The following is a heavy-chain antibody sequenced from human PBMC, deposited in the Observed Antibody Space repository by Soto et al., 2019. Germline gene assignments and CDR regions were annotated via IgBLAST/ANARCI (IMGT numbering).Heavy chain of an antibody. J-gene: IGHJ6*03. CDR2: ISSSSSYI. D-gene: IGHD3-10*01. CDR1: GFTFSSYS. V-gene: IGHV3-21*01. Sequence: GGSLILSCAASGFTFSSYSMNWVRQAPGKGLEWVSSISSSSSYIYYADSVKGRFTISRDNAKNSLYLQMNSLRAEDTAVYYCAREVTMVRGVIITNYYYYMDVWGKGTTVTVSS. CDR3: AREVTMVRGVIITNYYYYMDV.